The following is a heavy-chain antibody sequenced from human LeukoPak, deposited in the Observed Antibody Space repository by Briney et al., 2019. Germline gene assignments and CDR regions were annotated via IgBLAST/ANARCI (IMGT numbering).Heavy chain of an antibody. CDR3: ASQTYSSGWYLGDYFDY. J-gene: IGHJ4*02. V-gene: IGHV5-51*01. CDR2: IYPGDSDT. CDR1: GYSFTSYW. D-gene: IGHD6-19*01. Sequence: GESLKISCKGSGYSFTSYWIGWVRQMPGKGLEWMGIIYPGDSDTRYSPSFQGQVTISADKSISTAYLQWSSLKASDTAMYYCASQTYSSGWYLGDYFDYWGQGTLVTVSS.